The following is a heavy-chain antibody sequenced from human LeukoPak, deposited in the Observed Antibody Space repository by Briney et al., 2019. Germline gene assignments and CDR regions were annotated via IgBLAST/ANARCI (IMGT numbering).Heavy chain of an antibody. D-gene: IGHD3-22*01. J-gene: IGHJ3*02. CDR3: ARVRYYDSSGSQVDAFDI. Sequence: SETLSLTCTVSGGSVSSSHYWDWIRQPPGKGLEWIGSIYHGGSTYYNPSLKSRVTISVDTSKNQFSLKLSSVTAADTAVYYCARVRYYDSSGSQVDAFDIWGQGTMVTVSS. CDR1: GGSVSSSHY. CDR2: IYHGGST. V-gene: IGHV4-39*07.